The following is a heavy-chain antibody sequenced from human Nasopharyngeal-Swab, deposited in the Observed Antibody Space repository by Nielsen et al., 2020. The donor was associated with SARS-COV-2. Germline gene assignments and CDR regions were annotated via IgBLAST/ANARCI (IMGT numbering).Heavy chain of an antibody. CDR1: GGTFSSYA. J-gene: IGHJ4*02. Sequence: SVKVSCKASGGTFSSYAISWVRQAPGQGLEWMGGIIPILGIANYAQKFQGRVTITADKSTSTAYMELRSLRSDDTAVYYCARVRYCSGSYYNSYWGQGTLVTVSS. V-gene: IGHV1-69*10. D-gene: IGHD3-10*01. CDR3: ARVRYCSGSYYNSY. CDR2: IIPILGIA.